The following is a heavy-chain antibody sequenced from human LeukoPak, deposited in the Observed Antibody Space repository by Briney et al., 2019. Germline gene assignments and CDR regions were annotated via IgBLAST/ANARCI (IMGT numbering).Heavy chain of an antibody. CDR2: IRSKSNNYST. J-gene: IGHJ3*02. V-gene: IGHV3-73*01. D-gene: IGHD3-22*01. Sequence: GGSLRLSCAASGSTFSGSDIHWVRQASGKGLEWVGHIRSKSNNYSTADAASVEGRFTFSRDDSKNTAYIQMNSLKTEDTAVYYCTRHNCDRSGYGAFDIWGQGTMVTVSS. CDR1: GSTFSGSD. CDR3: TRHNCDRSGYGAFDI.